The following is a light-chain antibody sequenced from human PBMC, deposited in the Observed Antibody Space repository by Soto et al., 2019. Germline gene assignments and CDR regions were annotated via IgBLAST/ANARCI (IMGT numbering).Light chain of an antibody. CDR2: GVT. J-gene: IGLJ1*01. Sequence: SALAQPASVSGSPGQSITISCPGTRSDIGGHDDVSWYQQHPGKVPKLLIYGVTDRPSGVSNRFSGSKSGNVASLTISGLQAEDEADYYCCSYTSDLTPYVFGTGTKVTVL. CDR1: RSDIGGHDD. V-gene: IGLV2-14*03. CDR3: CSYTSDLTPYV.